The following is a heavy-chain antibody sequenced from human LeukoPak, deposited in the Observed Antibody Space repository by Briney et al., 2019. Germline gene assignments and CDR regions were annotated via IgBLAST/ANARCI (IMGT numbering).Heavy chain of an antibody. J-gene: IGHJ6*04. CDR3: AELGITMIGGV. D-gene: IGHD3-10*02. Sequence: GSLRLSCAASGFTFSSYGMHWVRQAPVKGLEWVSYISSSGSTIYYADSVKGRFTISRDNAKNSLYLQMNSLRAEDTAVYYCAELGITMIGGVWGKGTTVTISS. CDR2: ISSSGSTI. CDR1: GFTFSSYG. V-gene: IGHV3-48*04.